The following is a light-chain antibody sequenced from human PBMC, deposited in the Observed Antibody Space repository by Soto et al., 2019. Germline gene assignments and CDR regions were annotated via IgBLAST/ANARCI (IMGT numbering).Light chain of an antibody. J-gene: IGKJ1*01. CDR1: QDSSTY. CDR3: QQYYSYPRT. CDR2: AAS. Sequence: IRMTQSPSSFSASTGDRVTSTCRASQDSSTYLAWDQQKAGKAPKLLIYAASTLQTGVPSRFSGSESVKDFTLPISYLQAEAVATYYCQQYYSYPRTFGQGTKVEIK. V-gene: IGKV1-8*01.